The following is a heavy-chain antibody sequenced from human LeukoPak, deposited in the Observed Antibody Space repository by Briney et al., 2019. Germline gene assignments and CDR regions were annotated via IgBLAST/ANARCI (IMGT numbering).Heavy chain of an antibody. D-gene: IGHD2-2*01. J-gene: IGHJ6*03. Sequence: ASVKVSCKASGYTFTSYDINWVRQATGQGLEWMGWMNPNSGNTGYAQKFQGRVTITRNTSISTAYMELSSLRSEDTAVYYCARGPPSSLRGYMDVWGKGTTVTVSS. CDR3: ARGPPSSLRGYMDV. CDR2: MNPNSGNT. CDR1: GYTFTSYD. V-gene: IGHV1-8*03.